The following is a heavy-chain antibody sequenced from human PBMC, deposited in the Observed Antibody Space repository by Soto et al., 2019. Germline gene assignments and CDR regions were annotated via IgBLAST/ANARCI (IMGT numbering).Heavy chain of an antibody. CDR3: AKLLDGQWPTFDY. J-gene: IGHJ4*02. D-gene: IGHD6-19*01. V-gene: IGHV3-30-3*02. CDR1: GFTFSSYA. Sequence: PGGSLRLSCAASGFTFSSYAMHWVRQAPGKGLEWVAVISYDGSNKYYADSVKGRFTISRDNSKNTLYLQMNSLRAEDTAVYYCAKLLDGQWPTFDYWGQGTLVTVSS. CDR2: ISYDGSNK.